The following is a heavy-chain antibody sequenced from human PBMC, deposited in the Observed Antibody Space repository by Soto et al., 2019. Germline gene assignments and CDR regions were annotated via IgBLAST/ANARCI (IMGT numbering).Heavy chain of an antibody. D-gene: IGHD7-27*01. Sequence: EVQLVESGGGLVKPGGSLRLSCPVSGFTFSSYSMNWVRQAPGKGLEWVASISSSSSYIYYADSVKGRFTISRDNAKNSLYPQMNSLRAEDTAVYYCARKLGPTDYYFVMDVWGQGTTVTVSS. CDR3: ARKLGPTDYYFVMDV. J-gene: IGHJ6*02. V-gene: IGHV3-21*06. CDR1: GFTFSSYS. CDR2: ISSSSSYI.